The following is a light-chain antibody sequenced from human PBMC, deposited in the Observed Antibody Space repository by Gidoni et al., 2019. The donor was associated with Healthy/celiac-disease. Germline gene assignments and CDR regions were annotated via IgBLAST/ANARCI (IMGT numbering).Light chain of an antibody. J-gene: IGLJ2*01. CDR1: SSNIGSNT. CDR2: SNN. CDR3: AAWDDSLNGVV. V-gene: IGLV1-44*01. Sequence: QSVLTQPPSASGTPGQRVTISCSGSSSNIGSNTVDWYQQLPGTAPKLLRYSNNQLPSGVPDRFSGSKSGTSASLAISGLQSEDEADYYCAAWDDSLNGVVFGGGTKLTVL.